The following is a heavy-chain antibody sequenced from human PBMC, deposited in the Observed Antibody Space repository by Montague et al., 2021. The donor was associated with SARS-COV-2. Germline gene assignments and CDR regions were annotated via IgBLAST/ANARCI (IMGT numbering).Heavy chain of an antibody. D-gene: IGHD2-21*01. CDR3: ARVVGFDFDY. CDR2: IYTSGST. V-gene: IGHV4-61*02. CDR1: GGSSSSGSCY. J-gene: IGHJ4*02. Sequence: TLSLTCTVSGGSSSSGSCYWSWIRPPAGQGLEWIVCIYTSGSTNYNPSLKSRVTISIDTSKNQFSLKLSSVTAADTAVYYCARVVGFDFDYWGQGTLVTVSS.